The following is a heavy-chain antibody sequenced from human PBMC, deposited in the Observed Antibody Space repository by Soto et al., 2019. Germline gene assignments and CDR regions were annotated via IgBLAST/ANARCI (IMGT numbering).Heavy chain of an antibody. CDR2: INPGGGIT. J-gene: IGHJ4*02. Sequence: QVPLEQSGAEVKNPGASVKVSCKASGYTFTSYYMHWVRQAPGQGLEWMGVINPGGGITSYAENLHGRVTMTRDTSTSTAYMELSSLRSEDTAIYYCARGLAVAYSPALLWGQGTLLTVYS. D-gene: IGHD6-19*01. V-gene: IGHV1-46*01. CDR1: GYTFTSYY. CDR3: ARGLAVAYSPALL.